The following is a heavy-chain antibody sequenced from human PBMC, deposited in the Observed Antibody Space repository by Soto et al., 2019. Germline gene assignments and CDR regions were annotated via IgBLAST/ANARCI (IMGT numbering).Heavy chain of an antibody. J-gene: IGHJ4*02. CDR1: GFPFSSYN. V-gene: IGHV3-48*02. Sequence: GGSLRLSCAASGFPFSSYNMNWVRQAPGKGLEWVSYISGSGDTMSYADSVKGRFTISRDNAKNSLYLQMNSLRDEDTAVYYCSFNGTLRDYWGQGTLVTVS. CDR2: ISGSGDTM. CDR3: SFNGTLRDY.